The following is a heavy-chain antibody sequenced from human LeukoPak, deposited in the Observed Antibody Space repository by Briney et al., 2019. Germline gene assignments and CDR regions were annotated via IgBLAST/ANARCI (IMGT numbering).Heavy chain of an antibody. J-gene: IGHJ4*02. CDR2: IYHSGST. CDR3: ARGGYYGDPPLDY. Sequence: SETLSLTCAVSGYSISSGYYWGWIRQPPGKGLEWIGSIYHSGSTYYNPSLKSRVTISVDTSKNQFSLKLSSVTAADTAVYCCARGGYYGDPPLDYWGQGTLVTVSS. D-gene: IGHD4-17*01. V-gene: IGHV4-38-2*01. CDR1: GYSISSGYY.